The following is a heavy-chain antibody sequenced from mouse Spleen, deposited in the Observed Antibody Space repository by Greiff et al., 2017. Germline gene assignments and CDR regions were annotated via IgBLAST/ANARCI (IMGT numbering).Heavy chain of an antibody. V-gene: IGHV3-2*02. CDR3: ARGGYDEKAMDY. J-gene: IGHJ4*01. D-gene: IGHD2-2*01. CDR2: ISYSGST. CDR1: GYSITSDYA. Sequence: VQLQQSGPGLVKPSQSLSLTCTVTGYSITSDYAWNWIRQFPGNKLEWMGYISYSGSTSYNPSLKSRISITRDTSKNQFFLQLNSVTTEDTATYYCARGGYDEKAMDYWGQGTSVTVSS.